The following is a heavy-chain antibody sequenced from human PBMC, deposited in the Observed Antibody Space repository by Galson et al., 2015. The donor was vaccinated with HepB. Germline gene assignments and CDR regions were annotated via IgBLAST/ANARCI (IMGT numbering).Heavy chain of an antibody. CDR1: GFTFSSYA. CDR3: ARDRGVGVVVVISYYFDY. CDR2: ISYDGSNK. V-gene: IGHV3-30*04. J-gene: IGHJ4*02. Sequence: SLRLSCAASGFTFSSYAMHWVRQAPGKGLEWVAVISYDGSNKYYADSVKGRFTISRDNSKNTLYLQMNSLRAEDTVVYYCARDRGVGVVVVISYYFDYWGQGTLVTVSS. D-gene: IGHD3-22*01.